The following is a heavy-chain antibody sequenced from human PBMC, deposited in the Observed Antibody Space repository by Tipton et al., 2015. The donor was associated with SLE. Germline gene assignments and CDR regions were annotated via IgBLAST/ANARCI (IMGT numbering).Heavy chain of an antibody. CDR1: GFTFRTSW. J-gene: IGHJ3*02. CDR3: ARDRAGVTDAFDI. D-gene: IGHD5-18*01. Sequence: GSLRLSCAASGFTFRTSWMSWLRQAPGKGLEWVSSIGGSGSPSYISYSDPVKGRFTISRDNAKDSLYLQMNSLRAEDSAVYYCARDRAGVTDAFDIWGQGTKITVSS. CDR2: IGGSGSPSYI. V-gene: IGHV3-21*01.